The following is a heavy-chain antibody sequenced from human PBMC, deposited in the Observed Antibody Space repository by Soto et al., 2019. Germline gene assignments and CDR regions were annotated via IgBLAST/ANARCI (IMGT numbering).Heavy chain of an antibody. D-gene: IGHD2-15*01. CDR2: INPSGDSR. CDR1: GFSFSDYV. CDR3: ARDNSQNYGTPAASSRFHP. Sequence: GASVKVSCKASGFSFSDYVMHCVQQAPGQRLEWMGIINPSGDSRNYAQKFQGRVTITRDTSTSTVYMDLSSLRYEDTAVYYCARDNSQNYGTPAASSRFHPWGQGTPVTVS. V-gene: IGHV1-46*01. J-gene: IGHJ5*02.